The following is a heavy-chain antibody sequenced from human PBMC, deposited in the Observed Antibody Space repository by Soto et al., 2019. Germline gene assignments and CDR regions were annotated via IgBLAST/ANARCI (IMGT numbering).Heavy chain of an antibody. V-gene: IGHV3-15*01. CDR1: GFTFSNAW. CDR3: CQGGKYYGMDV. D-gene: IGHD1-26*01. J-gene: IGHJ6*02. CDR2: IKSKTDGGTT. Sequence: GGSLRLSCAASGFTFSNAWMSWVRQGPGKGLEWVGRIKSKTDGGTTDYAAPVKGRFTVSRDDSKNILYLQMNSLKTEDTAVYYCCQGGKYYGMDVWGQGTTVTVSS.